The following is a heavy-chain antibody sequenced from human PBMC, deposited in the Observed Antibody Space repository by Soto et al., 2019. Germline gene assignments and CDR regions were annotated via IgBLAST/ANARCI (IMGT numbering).Heavy chain of an antibody. J-gene: IGHJ6*02. Sequence: EVQLVESGGGLVQPGGSLRLSCVASGIPVSSNYMTWVRQAPGKGLEWVSVLHSGGDTYYANSVKGRFTISRHDSTNTLFLQMNSLTAEDTAVYYCARDGHYYYASRMDVCGQGTTVTVSS. CDR2: LHSGGDT. V-gene: IGHV3-53*04. D-gene: IGHD3-10*01. CDR1: GIPVSSNY. CDR3: ARDGHYYYASRMDV.